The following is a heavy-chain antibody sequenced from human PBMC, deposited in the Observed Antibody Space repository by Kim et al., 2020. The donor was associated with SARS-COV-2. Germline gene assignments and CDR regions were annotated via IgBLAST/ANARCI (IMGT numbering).Heavy chain of an antibody. Sequence: SETLSLTCAVYGGSFSGYYWSWIRQPPGKGLEWIGEINHSGSTNYNPSLKSRVTISVDTSKNQFSLKLSSVTAADTAVYYCARNEDGTRVSDYWGQGTLVTVSS. J-gene: IGHJ4*02. D-gene: IGHD2-2*01. CDR1: GGSFSGYY. V-gene: IGHV4-34*01. CDR3: ARNEDGTRVSDY. CDR2: INHSGST.